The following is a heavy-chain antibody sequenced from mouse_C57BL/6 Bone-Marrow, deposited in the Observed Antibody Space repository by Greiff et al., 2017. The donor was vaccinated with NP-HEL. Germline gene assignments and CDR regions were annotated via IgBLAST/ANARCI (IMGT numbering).Heavy chain of an antibody. Sequence: EVQGVESGPVLVKPGASVKMSCKASGYTFTDYYMNWVKQSHGKSLEWIGVINPYNGGTSYNQKFKGKATLTVDKPSSTAYMELNSLTSEDSAVYYCARSWDWYFDVWGTGTTVTVSS. CDR3: ARSWDWYFDV. CDR1: GYTFTDYY. D-gene: IGHD4-1*01. CDR2: INPYNGGT. J-gene: IGHJ1*03. V-gene: IGHV1-19*01.